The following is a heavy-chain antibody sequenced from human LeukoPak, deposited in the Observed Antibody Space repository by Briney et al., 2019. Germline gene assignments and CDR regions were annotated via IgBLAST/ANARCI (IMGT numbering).Heavy chain of an antibody. CDR2: IGGGGDIT. CDR1: GFNFANHA. J-gene: IGHJ4*02. Sequence: GGSLRLSCAASGFNFANHAMSWVRQTPGKGLEWVSAIGGGGDITYYADSVTGRFTISRDNSKDTLFLQMHSLRPGDTAVYYCVREDTPATANYWGQGTLVTISS. CDR3: VREDTPATANY. V-gene: IGHV3-23*01. D-gene: IGHD2-21*02.